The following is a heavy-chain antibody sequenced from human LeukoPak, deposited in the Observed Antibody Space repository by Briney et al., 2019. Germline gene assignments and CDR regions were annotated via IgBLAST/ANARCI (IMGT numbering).Heavy chain of an antibody. CDR2: IRRKANSYAT. CDR3: TRLSRVPDYGDYAYDY. D-gene: IGHD4-17*01. Sequence: PGGSLRLSCAASGFTFSGSAMHWVRQASGKGLKWVGRIRRKANSYATAYAASVKGRFTISRDDSKNTAYLQMNSLKTEDTAVYYCTRLSRVPDYGDYAYDYWGQGTLVTVSS. J-gene: IGHJ4*02. V-gene: IGHV3-73*01. CDR1: GFTFSGSA.